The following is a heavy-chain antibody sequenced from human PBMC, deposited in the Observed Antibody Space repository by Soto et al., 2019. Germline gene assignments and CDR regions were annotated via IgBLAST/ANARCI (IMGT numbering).Heavy chain of an antibody. CDR3: AHRVALGGNWNGGSFDS. Sequence: QITLKESGPTRVRPTQTLTLTCTFSGFSLSTHGVGVGWIRQPPGKALEGLALIYWDDDKRYTSSLKNRLTITKDTSRNHVVLTVTNLDPVDTATYYCAHRVALGGNWNGGSFDSWGPGALVTVSS. CDR2: IYWDDDK. D-gene: IGHD1-1*01. V-gene: IGHV2-5*02. CDR1: GFSLSTHGVG. J-gene: IGHJ4*02.